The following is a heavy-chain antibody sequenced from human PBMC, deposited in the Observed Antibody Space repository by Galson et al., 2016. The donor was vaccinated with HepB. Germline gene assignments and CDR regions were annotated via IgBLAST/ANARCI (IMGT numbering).Heavy chain of an antibody. Sequence: SCKASGYTFKSYSLNWLRQAPGQGLEWMGWISPYNGNTNYAQKFQGRVTMTTDTSANTAYMELRSLRSADTAVYYCARDYYDSSAWGSFDNWGQGTLVTVSS. CDR1: GYTFKSYS. D-gene: IGHD3-22*01. J-gene: IGHJ4*02. CDR3: ARDYYDSSAWGSFDN. V-gene: IGHV1-18*01. CDR2: ISPYNGNT.